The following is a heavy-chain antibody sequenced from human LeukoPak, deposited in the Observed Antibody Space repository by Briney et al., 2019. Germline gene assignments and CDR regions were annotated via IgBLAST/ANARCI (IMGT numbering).Heavy chain of an antibody. D-gene: IGHD6-13*01. Sequence: ASVKVSCKASGYTFTGYYMHWVRQAPGQGLEWMGGINPNSCGTNYAQKLQGRVTMTRDTSISTAYMELSRLKSDDTAVYYCARMSSSWRHAFDIWGQGTMVTVSS. CDR1: GYTFTGYY. CDR2: INPNSCGT. CDR3: ARMSSSWRHAFDI. V-gene: IGHV1-2*02. J-gene: IGHJ3*02.